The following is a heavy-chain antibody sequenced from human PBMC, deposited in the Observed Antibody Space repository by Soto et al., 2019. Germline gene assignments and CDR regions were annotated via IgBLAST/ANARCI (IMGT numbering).Heavy chain of an antibody. V-gene: IGHV1-18*04. D-gene: IGHD3-22*01. CDR3: ARDDYYDSSGYPSDY. J-gene: IGHJ4*02. CDR1: GYTFTSYG. Sequence: GASVKVSCKASGYTFTSYGMSWVRQAPGQGLEWMGLISAYNGNTNYAQKLQGRVTMTTDTSTSTAYMELRSLRSDDTAVYDCARDDYYDSSGYPSDYWRQGTLVTVSS. CDR2: ISAYNGNT.